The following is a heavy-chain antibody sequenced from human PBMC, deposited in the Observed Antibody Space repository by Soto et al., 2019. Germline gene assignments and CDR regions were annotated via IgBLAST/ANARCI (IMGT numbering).Heavy chain of an antibody. J-gene: IGHJ6*02. D-gene: IGHD2-15*01. CDR2: IDPSSGTT. Sequence: ASVKVSCKSSGYSFSNFYVHWVRQAPGQGLEWMGIIDPSSGTTSYTQRFQERVTMTRDTSMSTVYMELSRLRSEDTAVYYCARGAVVVPNGLIAGMDVWGLGTTVTVSS. CDR3: ARGAVVVPNGLIAGMDV. V-gene: IGHV1-46*01. CDR1: GYSFSNFY.